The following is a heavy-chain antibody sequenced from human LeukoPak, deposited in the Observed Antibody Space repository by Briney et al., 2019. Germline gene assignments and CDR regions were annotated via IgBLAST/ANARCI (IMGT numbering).Heavy chain of an antibody. J-gene: IGHJ4*02. Sequence: SETLSPSCTVSGGSISSYYWSWIRQPPGKGLEWIGYIYYSGSTNYNPSLKSRVTISIDTSKNQFSLKLSSVTAADTAVYYCARSTGDYWGQGTLVTVSS. CDR3: ARSTGDY. V-gene: IGHV4-59*12. CDR1: GGSISSYY. CDR2: IYYSGST.